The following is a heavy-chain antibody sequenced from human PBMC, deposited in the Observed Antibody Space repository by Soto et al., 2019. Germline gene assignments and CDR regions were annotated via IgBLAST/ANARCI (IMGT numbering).Heavy chain of an antibody. CDR2: IIPILGIA. J-gene: IGHJ6*03. V-gene: IGHV1-69*02. CDR3: ARANCSSTSCRLRYYYYMDV. D-gene: IGHD2-2*01. Sequence: SVKVSCKASGGTFSSYTISWVRQAPGQGLEWMGRIIPILGIANYAQKFQGRVTITADKSTSTAYMELSSLRSEDTAVYYCARANCSSTSCRLRYYYYMDVWGKGTTVTVSS. CDR1: GGTFSSYT.